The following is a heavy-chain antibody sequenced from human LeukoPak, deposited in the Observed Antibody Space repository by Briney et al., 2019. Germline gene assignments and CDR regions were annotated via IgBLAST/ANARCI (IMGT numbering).Heavy chain of an antibody. CDR2: IYYSGST. J-gene: IGHJ4*02. V-gene: IGHV4-59*01. D-gene: IGHD6-13*01. CDR1: GGFISSYY. Sequence: SETLSLTCTVSGGFISSYYWSWIRQPPGKGLEWIGYIYYSGSTNYNPSLKSRVTISVDTSKNQFSLKLSSVTAADTAVYYCASIGYSSSWYYFDYWGQGTLVTVSS. CDR3: ASIGYSSSWYYFDY.